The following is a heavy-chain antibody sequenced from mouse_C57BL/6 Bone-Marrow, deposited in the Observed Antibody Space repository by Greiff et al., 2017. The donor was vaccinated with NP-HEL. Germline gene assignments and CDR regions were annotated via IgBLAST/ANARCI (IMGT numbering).Heavy chain of an antibody. Sequence: QVQLKQSGAELARPGASVKLSCKASGYTFTSYGISWVKQRTGQGLEWIGEIYPRSGNTYYNEKFKGKATLTADKSSSTAYMELRSLTSEDSAVYFCARVFLAYWGQGTLVTVSA. V-gene: IGHV1-81*01. CDR3: ARVFLAY. CDR2: IYPRSGNT. J-gene: IGHJ3*01. CDR1: GYTFTSYG.